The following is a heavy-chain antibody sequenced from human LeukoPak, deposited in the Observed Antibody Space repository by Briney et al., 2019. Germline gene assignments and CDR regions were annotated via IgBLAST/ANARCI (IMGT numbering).Heavy chain of an antibody. CDR2: IYYSGST. CDR3: ARHVLRYFDWLRGDY. CDR1: GGSISSSSYY. J-gene: IGHJ4*02. Sequence: SETLSLTCTVSGGSISSSSYYWGWIRQPPGKGLEWIGSIYYSGSTHYNPSLKSRVTISVDTSKNQFSLKLSSVTAADTAVYYCARHVLRYFDWLRGDYWGQGTLVTVSS. D-gene: IGHD3-9*01. V-gene: IGHV4-39*01.